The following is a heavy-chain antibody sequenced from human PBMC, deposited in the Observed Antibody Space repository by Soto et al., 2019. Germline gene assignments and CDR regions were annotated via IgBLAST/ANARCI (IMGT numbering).Heavy chain of an antibody. J-gene: IGHJ4*02. CDR3: AVGLTKLGGSTKY. V-gene: IGHV1-8*01. CDR2: MNPKSGHT. CDR1: GYTFTSFD. D-gene: IGHD2-2*01. Sequence: QVQLVQSGAEVKKPGASVKVSCKASGYTFTSFDINWVRQATGQGLEWMGWMNPKSGHTGYAQKFQGRGTITRNTSISTAYMELRRMRSEDTAVYYCAVGLTKLGGSTKYWGQGTLVTVSS.